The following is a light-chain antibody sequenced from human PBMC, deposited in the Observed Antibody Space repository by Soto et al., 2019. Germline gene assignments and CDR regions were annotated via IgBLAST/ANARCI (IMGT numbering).Light chain of an antibody. V-gene: IGKV2-28*01. CDR2: LGF. J-gene: IGKJ5*01. Sequence: EIVMTQSPPSLTVTPGEPSSISFISSQRLLHSNGNNFLDWYLQKPGQSPQLLIYLGFNRASGVPDRVSGSGAGTDFTLKISRVEAEDVGVYYCMQALQTPYTFGQGTRLEI. CDR1: QRLLHSNGNNF. CDR3: MQALQTPYT.